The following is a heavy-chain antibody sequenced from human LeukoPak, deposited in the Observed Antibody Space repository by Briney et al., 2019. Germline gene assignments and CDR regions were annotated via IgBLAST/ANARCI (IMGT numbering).Heavy chain of an antibody. CDR3: ARRSSGGWRYFDF. CDR1: GGSISSGNW. Sequence: PSGTLSLTCAVSGGSISSGNWWSWVRQPPGKGLEWIGQIYHSGSTNYNPSLKSRVTISADASKNQFSLKVNSVTAADTAVYYCARRSSGGWRYFDFWGQGTLVTVSS. J-gene: IGHJ4*02. D-gene: IGHD6-25*01. CDR2: IYHSGST. V-gene: IGHV4-4*02.